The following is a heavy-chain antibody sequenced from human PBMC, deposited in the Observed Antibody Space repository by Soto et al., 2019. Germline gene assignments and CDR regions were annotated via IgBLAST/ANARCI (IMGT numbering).Heavy chain of an antibody. J-gene: IGHJ6*03. CDR1: GFTFSSYW. D-gene: IGHD3-3*01. Sequence: HPGGSLRLSCAASGFTFSSYWMHWVRQAPGKGLVWVSRINGDGSSTTHADSVRGRFTISRDNTKNTLYLQMNSLRAEDTAVYYCTRDAYYDVWSGYSAYYYYYMDVWGKGTTVTVSS. CDR3: TRDAYYDVWSGYSAYYYYYMDV. V-gene: IGHV3-74*01. CDR2: INGDGSST.